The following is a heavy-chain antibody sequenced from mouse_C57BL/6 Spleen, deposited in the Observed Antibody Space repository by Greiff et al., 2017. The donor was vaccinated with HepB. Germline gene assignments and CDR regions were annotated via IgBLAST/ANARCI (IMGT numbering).Heavy chain of an antibody. CDR1: GYTFTSYG. Sequence: QVQLKQSGAELARPGASVKLSCKASGYTFTSYGISWVKQRTGQGLEWIGEIYPRSGNTYYNEKFKGKATLTADKSSSTAYMELRSLTSEDSAVYFCARSCDDFDWYFDVWGTGTTVTVSS. CDR2: IYPRSGNT. D-gene: IGHD2-4*01. CDR3: ARSCDDFDWYFDV. V-gene: IGHV1-81*01. J-gene: IGHJ1*03.